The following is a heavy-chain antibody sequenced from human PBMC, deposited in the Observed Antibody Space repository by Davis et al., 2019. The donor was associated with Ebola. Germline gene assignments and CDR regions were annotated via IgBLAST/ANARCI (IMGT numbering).Heavy chain of an antibody. Sequence: GSLRLSCAASGFTFDTYGMSWVRQPPGKGLEWIGYIYYSGSTNYNPSLKSRVTISVDTSKNQFSLKLSSVTAADTAVYYCARAGVTMVQGVILWGQGTLVTVSS. CDR1: GFTFDTYG. J-gene: IGHJ4*02. CDR2: IYYSGST. D-gene: IGHD3-10*01. CDR3: ARAGVTMVQGVIL. V-gene: IGHV4-59*01.